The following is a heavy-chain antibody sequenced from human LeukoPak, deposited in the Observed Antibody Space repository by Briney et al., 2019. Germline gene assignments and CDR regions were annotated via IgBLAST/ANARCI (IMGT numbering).Heavy chain of an antibody. CDR2: IYSGGST. CDR3: ARDVRIAAAGDDY. V-gene: IGHV3-66*01. J-gene: IGHJ4*02. D-gene: IGHD6-13*01. CDR1: GFTVSSNY. Sequence: GGSLRLSCVASGFTVSSNYMSWVRQAPGKGLEWVSVIYSGGSTHYADSVKGRFTISRDNPKNTLYLQMNSLRAEDTAVYYCARDVRIAAAGDDYWGQGTLVTVSS.